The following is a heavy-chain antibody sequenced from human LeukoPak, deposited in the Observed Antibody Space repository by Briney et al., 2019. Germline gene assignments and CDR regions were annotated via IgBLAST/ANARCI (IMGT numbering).Heavy chain of an antibody. V-gene: IGHV3-30-3*01. D-gene: IGHD3-22*01. CDR3: ARDPIVVVDDAFDI. CDR2: ISYDGSNK. Sequence: GGSLRLSCAASGFTFSSYAMHWVRQAPGKGLEWVAVISYDGSNKYYADSVKGRFTISRDNSKNTLYLQMNSLRAEDTAVYYCARDPIVVVDDAFDIWGQGTMVTVSS. J-gene: IGHJ3*02. CDR1: GFTFSSYA.